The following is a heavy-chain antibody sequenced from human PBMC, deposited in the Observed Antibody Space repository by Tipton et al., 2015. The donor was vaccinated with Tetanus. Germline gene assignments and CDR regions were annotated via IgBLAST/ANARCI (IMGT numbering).Heavy chain of an antibody. CDR3: ARATEHDIMTGYDN. J-gene: IGHJ4*02. D-gene: IGHD3-9*01. V-gene: IGHV4-59*01. CDR2: IFYAGST. Sequence: TLSLTCTVSGVSISSYYWSWIRQSPGKGLEWIGYIFYAGSTNSNPSLKSRVTISVDKAKNQFSLKWTSVTAADTAVYYCARATEHDIMTGYDNWGPGTQVTVSS. CDR1: GVSISSYY.